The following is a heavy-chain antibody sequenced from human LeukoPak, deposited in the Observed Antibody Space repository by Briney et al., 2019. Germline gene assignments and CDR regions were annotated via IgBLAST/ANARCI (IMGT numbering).Heavy chain of an antibody. V-gene: IGHV4-4*07. CDR2: IYDSGST. J-gene: IGHJ5*02. Sequence: SETLSLTCTVSGGSTSSYYWSWIRQPAGKGLEWIGRIYDSGSTTYNPSLKSRITMSLDTSKNHFSLNLRSVPGADTAVYYCARDSGTTGEVKFDPWGQGTLVTVSS. CDR1: GGSTSSYY. D-gene: IGHD3-10*01. CDR3: ARDSGTTGEVKFDP.